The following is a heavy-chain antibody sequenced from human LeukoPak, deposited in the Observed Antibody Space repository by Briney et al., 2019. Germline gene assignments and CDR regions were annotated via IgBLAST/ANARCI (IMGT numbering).Heavy chain of an antibody. Sequence: GGSLRLSCAASGFTFNTYAMNWVRQAPGKALEWVSSISGSGENTYYADSVKGRFTISRDNSKNTLSLQMNSLRAEDTAVYYCAKGSVNYDILTGSYFDYWGQGTLVTVSS. D-gene: IGHD3-9*01. CDR2: ISGSGENT. CDR3: AKGSVNYDILTGSYFDY. V-gene: IGHV3-23*01. J-gene: IGHJ4*02. CDR1: GFTFNTYA.